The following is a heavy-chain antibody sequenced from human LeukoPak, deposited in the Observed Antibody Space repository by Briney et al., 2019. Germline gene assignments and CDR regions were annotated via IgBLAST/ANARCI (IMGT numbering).Heavy chain of an antibody. D-gene: IGHD5-18*01. CDR1: GGSFSGYY. V-gene: IGHV4-34*01. J-gene: IGHJ4*02. Sequence: SETLSLTCAVYGGSFSGYYWSWIRQPPGKGLEWIGEINHSGSTNYNPSLNSRVTISVDTSKNQFSLKLSSVTAADTAVYYCARARGFGYSYGYYFDCWGQGTLVTVSS. CDR3: ARARGFGYSYGYYFDC. CDR2: INHSGST.